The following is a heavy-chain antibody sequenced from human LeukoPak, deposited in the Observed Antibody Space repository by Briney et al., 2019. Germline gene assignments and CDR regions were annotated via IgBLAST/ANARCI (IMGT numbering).Heavy chain of an antibody. CDR1: GVSVSNASYY. J-gene: IGHJ4*02. CDR3: ARVRYGSGSYYFDN. Sequence: PSETLSLTCTVSGVSVSNASYYWSWIRQPPGKGLDWIGYVYYSGSTNYSPSLQSRVTVSVDTSKNQLSLKLTSVTAADTAVYYCARVRYGSGSYYFDNWGQGTLVTVSS. D-gene: IGHD3-10*01. CDR2: VYYSGST. V-gene: IGHV4-61*01.